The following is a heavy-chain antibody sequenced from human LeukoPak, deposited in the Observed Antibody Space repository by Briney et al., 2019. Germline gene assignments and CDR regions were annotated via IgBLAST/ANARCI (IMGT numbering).Heavy chain of an antibody. V-gene: IGHV1-69*02. J-gene: IGHJ4*02. CDR2: IIPILGIA. CDR3: ARSGYCSGGSCLY. Sequence: SVKVSCKASGGTFSSYTISWVRQAPGQGLEWMGRIIPILGIANYAQKFQGRVTITADKSTSTAYMELSSLRSEDTAVYYCARSGYCSGGSCLYWGQGTLVTVSP. D-gene: IGHD2-15*01. CDR1: GGTFSSYT.